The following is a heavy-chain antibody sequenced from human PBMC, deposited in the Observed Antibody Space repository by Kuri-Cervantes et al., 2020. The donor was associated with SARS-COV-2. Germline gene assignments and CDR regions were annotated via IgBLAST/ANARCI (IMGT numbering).Heavy chain of an antibody. CDR2: INPDGSYT. CDR3: ARGSTYYCSGGSCYLDY. V-gene: IGHV3-74*01. Sequence: GESLKISCAASGFTFSGHWIHWVRQAPGKGLVWVSRINPDGSYTNNADSVKGRFTLSRDNAKNMLYLQMNSLRAEDTAVYYCARGSTYYCSGGSCYLDYWGQGTRVTVSS. J-gene: IGHJ4*02. D-gene: IGHD2-15*01. CDR1: GFTFSGHW.